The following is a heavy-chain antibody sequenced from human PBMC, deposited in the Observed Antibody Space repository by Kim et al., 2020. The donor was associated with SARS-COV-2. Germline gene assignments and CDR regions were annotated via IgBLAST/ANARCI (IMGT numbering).Heavy chain of an antibody. J-gene: IGHJ6*02. CDR1: GGTFSSYA. CDR3: ARDYSSSSFVRHPPPMDV. D-gene: IGHD6-6*01. CDR2: IIPIFGTA. Sequence: SVKVSCKASGGTFSSYAISWVRQAPGQGLEWMGGIIPIFGTANYAQKFQGRVTITADESTSTAYMEPSSLRSEDTAVYYCARDYSSSSFVRHPPPMDVWGQGTTVTVSS. V-gene: IGHV1-69*13.